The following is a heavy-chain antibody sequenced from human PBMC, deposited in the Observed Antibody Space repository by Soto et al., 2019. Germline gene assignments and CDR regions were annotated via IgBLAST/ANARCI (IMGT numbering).Heavy chain of an antibody. V-gene: IGHV6-1*01. CDR2: TYFRSRWYN. CDR1: GDSVSSNTAA. CDR3: AKAQVVPAAMQRLPLYYYYYMDV. J-gene: IGHJ6*03. Sequence: SQTLSLTCAISGDSVSSNTAAWHWIRQSPSRGLEWLGRTYFRSRWYNDYAVSVKSRITINADTSKNQFSLHLNSVSPEDTAVYYCAKAQVVPAAMQRLPLYYYYYMDVWGKGTTVTVSS. D-gene: IGHD2-2*01.